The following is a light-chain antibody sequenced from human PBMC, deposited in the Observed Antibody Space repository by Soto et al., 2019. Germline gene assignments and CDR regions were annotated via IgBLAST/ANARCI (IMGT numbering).Light chain of an antibody. CDR1: QSISSY. Sequence: DIQMTQFPPALSASVGDRVSITCRASQSISSYLNWYQQKPGKAPELLIYAASTLQSGVPSRFSGSGSGTDFTLTISCLQSEDFATYYCQQYYSYLRTFGQGTKVDIK. V-gene: IGKV1-39*01. CDR2: AAS. CDR3: QQYYSYLRT. J-gene: IGKJ1*01.